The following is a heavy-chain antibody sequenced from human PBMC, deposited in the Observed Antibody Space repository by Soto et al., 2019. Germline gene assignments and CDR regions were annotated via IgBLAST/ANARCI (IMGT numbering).Heavy chain of an antibody. D-gene: IGHD3-10*01. V-gene: IGHV1-18*04. CDR3: ARDLDGSGSYFTDF. CDR2: ISAYNGNK. J-gene: IGHJ4*02. CDR1: GYVFSGYG. Sequence: GASVKVSCKASGYVFSGYGINWVRQVPGQGLEWMGWISAYNGNKNYAQKFQGRVTMTTDTSTSTAYLEVRSLRSDDTAVYYCARDLDGSGSYFTDFWGQGSLVTVS.